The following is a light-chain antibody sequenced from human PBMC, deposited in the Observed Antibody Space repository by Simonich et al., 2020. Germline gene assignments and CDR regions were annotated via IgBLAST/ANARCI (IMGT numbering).Light chain of an antibody. V-gene: IGKV1-17*03. J-gene: IGKJ4*01. CDR2: AAS. CDR1: QGISNY. Sequence: DIQMTQSPSAMSASVGDRRTTTCRASQGISNYLALFQQKPGKVPKSLIYAASSLQSGVPSRFSGSGSGTEFTLTISSLQPEDFATYYCLQHNSYPLTFGGGTKVEIK. CDR3: LQHNSYPLT.